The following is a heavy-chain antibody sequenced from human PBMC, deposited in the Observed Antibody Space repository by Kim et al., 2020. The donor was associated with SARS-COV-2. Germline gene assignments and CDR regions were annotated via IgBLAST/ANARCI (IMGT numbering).Heavy chain of an antibody. CDR1: GFTFSTYG. J-gene: IGHJ6*02. CDR2: ISYDGSNK. CDR3: ARGTQGNYYYGMDV. V-gene: IGHV3-33*05. Sequence: GGSLRLSCAASGFTFSTYGMHWVRQAPGKGLEWVAVISYDGSNKYYADSVKGRFTISRDNSKNTLYLQMNSLRAEDTAVFYCARGTQGNYYYGMDVWGQGTTVTVSS.